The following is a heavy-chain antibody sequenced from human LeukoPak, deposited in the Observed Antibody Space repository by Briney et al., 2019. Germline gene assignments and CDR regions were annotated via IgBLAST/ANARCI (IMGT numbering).Heavy chain of an antibody. D-gene: IGHD6-19*01. CDR2: IWYDGRTK. CDR3: AREWGRIAVAGGPGY. Sequence: PGGSLRLSCEVSGFIFSNYGMHWVRQAPGKGLEWVAFIWYDGRTKFHADSVKGRFTFSRDNSANTLYLQMSSLRVEDTAVYYCAREWGRIAVAGGPGYWGQGALVTVSS. V-gene: IGHV3-33*01. J-gene: IGHJ4*02. CDR1: GFIFSNYG.